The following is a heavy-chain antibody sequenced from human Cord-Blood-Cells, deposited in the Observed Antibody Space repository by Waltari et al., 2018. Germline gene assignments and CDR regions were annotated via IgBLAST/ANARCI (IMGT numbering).Heavy chain of an antibody. V-gene: IGHV3-53*01. CDR2: IYSGGST. CDR3: ARDFYFDY. CDR1: GVTVSSPY. J-gene: IGHJ4*02. Sequence: EVQLVESGGGLIQSGGSLRLSCAASGVTVSSPYMSWVRQAPGKGLEWVSVIYSGGSTYYADSVKGRFTISRDNSKNTLYLQMNSLRAEDTAVYYCARDFYFDYWGQGTLVTVSS.